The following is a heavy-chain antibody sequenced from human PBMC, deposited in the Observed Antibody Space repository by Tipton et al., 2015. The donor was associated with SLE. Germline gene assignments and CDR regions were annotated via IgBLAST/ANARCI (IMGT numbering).Heavy chain of an antibody. V-gene: IGHV3-30*04. CDR1: GFTFSTYA. Sequence: SLRLSCAASGFTFSTYAIHWVRQAPGKGLEWVAVISYDGSNKYYTDSVKGRFTISRDNSKNTLYLQMNSLRAEDTAVYYCARRGLTFNYYYYMDVWGKGTTVTVSS. CDR2: ISYDGSNK. D-gene: IGHD1-20*01. CDR3: ARRGLTFNYYYYMDV. J-gene: IGHJ6*03.